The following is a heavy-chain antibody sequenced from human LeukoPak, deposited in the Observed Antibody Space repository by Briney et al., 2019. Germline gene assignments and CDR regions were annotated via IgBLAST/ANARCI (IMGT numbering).Heavy chain of an antibody. J-gene: IGHJ4*02. V-gene: IGHV4-4*07. CDR2: IYKSGTT. D-gene: IGHD3-22*01. Sequence: PSESLSLTCTVSGGSIGWDYWSWIRQSAGKGLEWIGRIYKSGTTNYNPSFRSQVTMSVDTSKNHFSLTLTSVTAADTAVYYCAREESYQDTNGYSYFFDSWGQGSLVTVSS. CDR3: AREESYQDTNGYSYFFDS. CDR1: GGSIGWDY.